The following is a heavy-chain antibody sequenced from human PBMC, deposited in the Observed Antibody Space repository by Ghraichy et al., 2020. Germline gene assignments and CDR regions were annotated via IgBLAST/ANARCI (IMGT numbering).Heavy chain of an antibody. J-gene: IGHJ4*02. D-gene: IGHD3-16*02. Sequence: GGSLRLSCAASGFTFSSYAMSWVRQAPGKGLEWVSAISGSGGSTYYADSVKGRFTISRDNSKNTLYLQMNSLRAEDTAVYYCTKAPASYVWGSYQPDYWGQGTLVTVSS. V-gene: IGHV3-23*01. CDR2: ISGSGGST. CDR3: TKAPASYVWGSYQPDY. CDR1: GFTFSSYA.